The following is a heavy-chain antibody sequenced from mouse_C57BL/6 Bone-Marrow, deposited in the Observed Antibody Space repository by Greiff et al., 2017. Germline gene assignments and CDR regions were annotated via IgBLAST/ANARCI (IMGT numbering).Heavy chain of an antibody. CDR2: ISSGGDYI. CDR1: GFTFSSYA. Sequence: EVKLVESGEGLVKPGGSLKLSCAASGFTFSSYAMSWVRQTPEKRLEWVAYISSGGDYIYYADTVKGRFTISGDNARNTLYLQMSSLKSEDTAMYYCTRGRLRYYFDYWGQGTTLTVSS. J-gene: IGHJ2*01. V-gene: IGHV5-9-1*02. CDR3: TRGRLRYYFDY. D-gene: IGHD1-1*01.